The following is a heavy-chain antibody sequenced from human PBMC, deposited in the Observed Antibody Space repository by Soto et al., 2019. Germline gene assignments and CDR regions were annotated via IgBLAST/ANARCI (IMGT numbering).Heavy chain of an antibody. CDR2: VKSKADGGTA. J-gene: IGHJ4*02. D-gene: IGHD3-3*01. Sequence: EVQLVESGGGLVQPGGSLRLSCAASGFSITNTWMHWVRQAPGKGLEWVGRVKSKADGGTADYAAPVKGRFTVSRDESKNTQYLQMHSLKMEDTAVYYCNSYPDFWGGHTPLWGQGTLVTVSS. CDR1: GFSITNTW. CDR3: NSYPDFWGGHTPL. V-gene: IGHV3-15*07.